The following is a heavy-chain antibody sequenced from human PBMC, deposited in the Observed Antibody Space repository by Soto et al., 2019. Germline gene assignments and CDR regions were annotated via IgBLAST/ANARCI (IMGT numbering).Heavy chain of an antibody. D-gene: IGHD3-3*01. J-gene: IGHJ6*02. V-gene: IGHV3-30*18. CDR2: ISDDGSNK. CDR3: TKRRNVLRFLEWSSGMEV. Sequence: GGSLRLSCAASGFTFSNYGMHWVRQAPGKGLEWVAFISDDGSNKYYADSMKGRFTMSRDNSKRTLYLQMSSLRVEDTAVYYCTKRRNVLRFLEWSSGMEVWGQGTNVTVS. CDR1: GFTFSNYG.